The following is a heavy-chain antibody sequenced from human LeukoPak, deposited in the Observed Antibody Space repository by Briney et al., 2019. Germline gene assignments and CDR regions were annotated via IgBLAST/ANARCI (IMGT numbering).Heavy chain of an antibody. CDR2: MNPNSGNT. J-gene: IGHJ6*02. Sequence: SVKVSCKASGYTFASYDINWVRQATGQGLEWMGWMNPNSGNTGYAQKSQGRVTMTRNTSISTAYMELSSLRSEDTAVYYCARDHTAMVSGYYYYYGMDVWGQGTTVTVSS. CDR3: ARDHTAMVSGYYYYYGMDV. D-gene: IGHD5-18*01. CDR1: GYTFASYD. V-gene: IGHV1-8*01.